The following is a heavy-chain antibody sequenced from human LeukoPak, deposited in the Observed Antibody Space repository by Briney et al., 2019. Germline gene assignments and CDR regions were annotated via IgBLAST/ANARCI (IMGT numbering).Heavy chain of an antibody. CDR3: ARDRAGTQSWVELDL. CDR1: GFTFSSYA. D-gene: IGHD3-10*01. J-gene: IGHJ5*02. V-gene: IGHV3-30-3*01. CDR2: IRGDAGT. Sequence: PGGSLRLSCAASGFTFSSYAMHWVRQPPGKGPEWVALIRGDAGTVYADSVKGRFTISRDNSKNMVYLQMNSLRPEDSAVYYCARDRAGTQSWVELDLWGQGTLVTVSP.